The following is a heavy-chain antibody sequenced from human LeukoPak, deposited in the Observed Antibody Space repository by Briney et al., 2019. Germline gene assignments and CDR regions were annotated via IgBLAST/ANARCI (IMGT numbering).Heavy chain of an antibody. Sequence: GASVKVSCKTSGYTFTSYAVHWVRQAPGHRLEWMGWINAGNGITQYSQKLQGRVTITRDTSASTAYMELSSLRSEDTAVYYCARESPQRSGYSYPHWGQGTLVTVSS. J-gene: IGHJ4*02. CDR2: INAGNGIT. D-gene: IGHD5-18*01. CDR3: ARESPQRSGYSYPH. CDR1: GYTFTSYA. V-gene: IGHV1-3*01.